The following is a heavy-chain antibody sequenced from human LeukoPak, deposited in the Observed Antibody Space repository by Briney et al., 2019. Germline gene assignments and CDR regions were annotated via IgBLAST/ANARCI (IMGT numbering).Heavy chain of an antibody. J-gene: IGHJ6*03. D-gene: IGHD5-18*01. Sequence: SETLSLTCTVSGGSISSSSYYWGWIRQPPGKGLEWIGSIYYSGSTYYNPSLKSRVTISVDTPKNQFSPKLSSVTAAETAVYYCAREGRYRYGYNEYHLYMDIWGKGTTVTVSS. CDR3: AREGRYRYGYNEYHLYMDI. CDR2: IYYSGST. V-gene: IGHV4-39*07. CDR1: GGSISSSSYY.